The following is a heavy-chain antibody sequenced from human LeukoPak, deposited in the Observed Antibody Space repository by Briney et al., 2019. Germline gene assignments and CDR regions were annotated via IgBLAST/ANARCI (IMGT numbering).Heavy chain of an antibody. J-gene: IGHJ4*02. Sequence: GGSLRLSCAASGFTFSGYAMSWVRQAPGKGLEWVSAISGSGGSTYYADSVKGRFTISRDDSKNTLYLQMNSLRAEDTAVYYCAKDWDVAASPFDYWGQGTLVTVSS. D-gene: IGHD2-15*01. CDR1: GFTFSGYA. CDR3: AKDWDVAASPFDY. V-gene: IGHV3-23*01. CDR2: ISGSGGST.